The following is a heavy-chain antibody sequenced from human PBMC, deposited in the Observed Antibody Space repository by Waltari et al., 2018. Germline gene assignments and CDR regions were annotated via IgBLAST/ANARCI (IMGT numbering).Heavy chain of an antibody. CDR3: VAYSTSWYGG. J-gene: IGHJ4*02. CDR1: GFTFSSYE. D-gene: IGHD6-13*01. CDR2: ISSIGSFI. Sequence: EVQLVESGGGLVQPGGSLRLSCAASGFTFSSYEVNWVRQAPGKGLEWVSYISSIGSFIYYADSVKGRFTISRDKAKNSLYLQMNSLRAEDTAVYYCVAYSTSWYGGWGQGTLVTVSS. V-gene: IGHV3-48*03.